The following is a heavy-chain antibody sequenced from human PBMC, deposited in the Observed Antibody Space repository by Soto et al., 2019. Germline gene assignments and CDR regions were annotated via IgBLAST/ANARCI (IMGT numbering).Heavy chain of an antibody. J-gene: IGHJ6*02. CDR2: ISISSSTI. V-gene: IGHV3-48*01. CDR3: TRDPYGMDV. Sequence: EVQLVESGGGLVQPGGSLRRSCAASGFTFSSYSMIWVRQAPGKGLEWVSYISISSSTIYYADSVKSRFTISRDNAKNSLYLQMNSLRAEDTAVYYCTRDPYGMDVWGQGTTVTVSS. CDR1: GFTFSSYS.